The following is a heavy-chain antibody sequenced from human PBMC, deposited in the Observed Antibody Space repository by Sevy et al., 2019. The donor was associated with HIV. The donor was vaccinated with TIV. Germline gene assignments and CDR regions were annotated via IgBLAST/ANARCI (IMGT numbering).Heavy chain of an antibody. CDR3: ARHAMITVTTAHFDY. J-gene: IGHJ4*02. CDR1: GDSITSRIDS. D-gene: IGHD4-17*01. V-gene: IGHV4-39*01. CDR2: INYNGRT. Sequence: SETLSLSCTVSGDSITSRIDSWGWVRQPPGKRLEWIGTINYNGRTYYDPSLRRRVTLSVDTSKNKFSLRLNSVAAADTAVYYCARHAMITVTTAHFDYWGQGTLVTVSS.